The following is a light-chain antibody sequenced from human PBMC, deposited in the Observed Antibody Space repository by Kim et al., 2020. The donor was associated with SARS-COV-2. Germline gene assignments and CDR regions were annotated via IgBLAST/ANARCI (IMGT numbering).Light chain of an antibody. J-gene: IGLJ3*02. V-gene: IGLV2-11*03. Sequence: GQTVTISCTRTTSDIGGYNYVSWYQQYPGKAPKLMIYDVINRPSGVPDRFSGSKTGNTASLTLYGLQANDEAYDYCCSFGGSNTFKFGGGTQLTVL. CDR1: TSDIGGYNY. CDR2: DVI. CDR3: CSFGGSNTFK.